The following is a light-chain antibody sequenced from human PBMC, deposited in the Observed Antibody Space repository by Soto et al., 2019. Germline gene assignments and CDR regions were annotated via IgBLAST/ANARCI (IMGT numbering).Light chain of an antibody. V-gene: IGLV2-14*03. Sequence: QSALTQPASVSGSPGQSITISCTGTSRDVGGYNYVSWYQHRPGEVPKLIIYDVGNRPSGVSDRFSGSKSGDTASLTISGLRAEDEADYYCNSYRNTAARYVFGTGTKVTVL. J-gene: IGLJ1*01. CDR1: SRDVGGYNY. CDR2: DVG. CDR3: NSYRNTAARYV.